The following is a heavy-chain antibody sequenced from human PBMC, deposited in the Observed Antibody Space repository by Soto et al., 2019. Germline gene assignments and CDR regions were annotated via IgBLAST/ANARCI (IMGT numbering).Heavy chain of an antibody. D-gene: IGHD3-16*01. CDR2: IRSKSNNYAT. CDR1: GFTLSGSA. Sequence: PGGSLRLSCAASGFTLSGSAVYWVRQASGKGLEWVGRIRSKSNNYATAYGASVKGRFSISRDDLKNTAYLQMNSLKTEDTAVYYCTRLWWGSGGPPLDHWGQGTLVTVSS. V-gene: IGHV3-73*01. J-gene: IGHJ4*02. CDR3: TRLWWGSGGPPLDH.